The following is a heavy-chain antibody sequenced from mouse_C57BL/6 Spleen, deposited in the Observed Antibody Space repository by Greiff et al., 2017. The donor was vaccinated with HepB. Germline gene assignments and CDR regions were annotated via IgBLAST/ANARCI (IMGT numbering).Heavy chain of an antibody. Sequence: QVQLKQSGPGLVQPSQSLSITCTVSGFSLTSYGVHWVRQSPGKGLEWLGVIWSGGSTDYNAAFISRLSISKDNSKSQVFFKMNSLQADDTAIYYWARNGPSYYYGRFDYWGQGTTLTVSS. J-gene: IGHJ2*01. V-gene: IGHV2-2*01. CDR1: GFSLTSYG. CDR3: ARNGPSYYYGRFDY. D-gene: IGHD1-1*01. CDR2: IWSGGST.